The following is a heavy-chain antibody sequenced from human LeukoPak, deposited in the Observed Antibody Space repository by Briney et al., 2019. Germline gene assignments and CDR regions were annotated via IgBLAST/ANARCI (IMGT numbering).Heavy chain of an antibody. V-gene: IGHV1-18*01. D-gene: IGHD3-10*01. Sequence: EASVKVSCKASGYTFTSYGISWVRQAPGQGLEWMGWISAYNGNTNYAQKLQGRVTMTTDTSTSTAYMELRSLRSDDTAVYYCARDLSLWFGEPHDAFDIWGQGTMVTVSS. CDR1: GYTFTSYG. J-gene: IGHJ3*02. CDR2: ISAYNGNT. CDR3: ARDLSLWFGEPHDAFDI.